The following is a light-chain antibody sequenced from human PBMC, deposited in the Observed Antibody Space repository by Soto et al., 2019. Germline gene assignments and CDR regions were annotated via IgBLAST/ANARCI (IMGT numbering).Light chain of an antibody. CDR2: DAS. CDR3: QQRSNWPRLT. V-gene: IGKV3-11*01. CDR1: QSVSIY. Sequence: EIVLTQSPATLSLSPGERATLSCRASQSVSIYLAWFQQKPGQAPRLLIYDASTRATGIPARFSGSGSGTDFTLTISSLEPEDFAVYYCQQRSNWPRLTFGGGTKV. J-gene: IGKJ4*01.